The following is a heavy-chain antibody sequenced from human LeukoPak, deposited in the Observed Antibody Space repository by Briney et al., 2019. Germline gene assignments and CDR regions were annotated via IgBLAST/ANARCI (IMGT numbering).Heavy chain of an antibody. J-gene: IGHJ5*02. CDR2: ISGSGDDT. Sequence: GGSLRLSCAASGFTFSSYAMTWVRQAPGKGLEWVSAISGSGDDTYYADSVKGRFTISRDNSKNTLYLQINRLRAEDTAVYYCAKDPYSSGPYNWFDPWGQGTLVTVSS. CDR1: GFTFSSYA. V-gene: IGHV3-23*01. CDR3: AKDPYSSGPYNWFDP. D-gene: IGHD6-19*01.